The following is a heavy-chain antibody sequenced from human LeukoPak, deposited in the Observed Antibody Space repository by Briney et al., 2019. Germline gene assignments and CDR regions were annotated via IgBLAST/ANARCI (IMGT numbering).Heavy chain of an antibody. CDR1: GFTFSIYA. D-gene: IGHD3-3*01. CDR2: IKSKADSGTT. J-gene: IGHJ4*02. Sequence: GGSLRLSCAASGFTFSIYAMTWVRQAPGKGLEWVGRIKSKADSGTTDYAAPVKGRFTISRDDSKNTLYLQMNSLKTEDTGLYYCTTRLYYDFWSGYSGPPDYWGQGTLVSVSS. V-gene: IGHV3-15*01. CDR3: TTRLYYDFWSGYSGPPDY.